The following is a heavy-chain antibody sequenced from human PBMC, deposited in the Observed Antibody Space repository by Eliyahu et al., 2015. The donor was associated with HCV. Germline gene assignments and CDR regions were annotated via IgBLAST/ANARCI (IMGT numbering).Heavy chain of an antibody. CDR3: ARYFDNWSFDI. Sequence: QVQLQESGPGLVKPSETLSLTCAVSGGSISSRYWWNWVRQPPGKGLEWIGEVYENGYTNYNPSLKSRVSMLVDKSKNHLVLELNSVTAADTAVYYCARYFDNWSFDIWGRGTLVTVSS. J-gene: IGHJ2*01. V-gene: IGHV4-4*02. D-gene: IGHD3-9*01. CDR2: VYENGYT. CDR1: GGSISSRYW.